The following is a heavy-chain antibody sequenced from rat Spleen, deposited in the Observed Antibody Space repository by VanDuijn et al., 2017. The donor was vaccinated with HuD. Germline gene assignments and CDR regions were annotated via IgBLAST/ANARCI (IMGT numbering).Heavy chain of an antibody. D-gene: IGHD1-11*01. Sequence: EVQLVESGGGLVQPGRSLKLSCAASGFTFSNYDMAWVRQAPTKGLEWVASISTSGVSTYYRDSVKGRFTVSRDNAKSTLYLQMDSLRSEDTATFYCARHEGGRSPQFAYWGQGTLVTVSS. CDR1: GFTFSNYD. J-gene: IGHJ3*01. CDR2: ISTSGVST. CDR3: ARHEGGRSPQFAY. V-gene: IGHV5-25*01.